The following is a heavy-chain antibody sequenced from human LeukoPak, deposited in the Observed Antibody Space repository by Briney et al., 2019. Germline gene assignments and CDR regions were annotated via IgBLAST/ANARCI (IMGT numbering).Heavy chain of an antibody. CDR2: ISWNSGSI. Sequence: PGGSLRPSCAASGFTFDDYAMHWVRQAPGKGLEWVSGISWNSGSIGYADSVKGRFTISIDNAKNTVYLQMNSLRAEDTAVYYCTRKSGHAYGMDVWGQGTTVTVSS. CDR1: GFTFDDYA. CDR3: TRKSGHAYGMDV. J-gene: IGHJ6*02. D-gene: IGHD7-27*01. V-gene: IGHV3-9*01.